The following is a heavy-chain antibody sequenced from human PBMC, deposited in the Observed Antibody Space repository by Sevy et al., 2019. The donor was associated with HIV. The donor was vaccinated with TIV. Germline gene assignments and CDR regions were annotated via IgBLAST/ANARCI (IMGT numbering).Heavy chain of an antibody. CDR3: AKDLRFLEWLHQACFDP. CDR2: ISYDGSNK. D-gene: IGHD3-3*01. CDR1: GFTFSSYG. Sequence: GGSLRLSCAASGFTFSSYGMHWVRQAPGKGLEWVAVISYDGSNKYYADSVKGRFTISRDNSKNTLYLQMNSLRAEDTAVYYCAKDLRFLEWLHQACFDPWGQGTLVTVSS. V-gene: IGHV3-30*18. J-gene: IGHJ5*02.